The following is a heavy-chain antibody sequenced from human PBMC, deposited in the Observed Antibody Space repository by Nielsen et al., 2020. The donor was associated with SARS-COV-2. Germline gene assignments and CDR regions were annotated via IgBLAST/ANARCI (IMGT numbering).Heavy chain of an antibody. CDR1: GGSISSDGYY. J-gene: IGHJ4*02. V-gene: IGHV4-30-4*01. CDR2: IYYSGST. CDR3: ARTQWELLFVDW. D-gene: IGHD1-26*01. Sequence: SETLSLTCTVSGGSISSDGYYWSWIRQPPGKGLEWIGYIYYSGSTYYNPSLKSRVTISVDTSKNQFSLKLSSVTAADTAVYYCARTQWELLFVDWWGQGTLVTVSS.